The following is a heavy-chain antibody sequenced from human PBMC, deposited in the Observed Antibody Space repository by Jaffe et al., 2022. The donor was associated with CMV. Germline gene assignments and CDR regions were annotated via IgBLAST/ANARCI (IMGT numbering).Heavy chain of an antibody. V-gene: IGHV1-24*01. J-gene: IGHJ4*02. CDR3: VNLGKVTFDN. CDR1: GHTLTDIG. CDR2: FEAEDGET. Sequence: QVQLVQSGAEVKKPGASIKVSCKVSGHTLTDIGLHWVRQAPGKGLEWLGGFEAEDGETVYSEKFQRRLMLTEDTSIDTVYMELSSLRSEDTAIYYCVNLGKVTFDNWGPGTLVTVSS.